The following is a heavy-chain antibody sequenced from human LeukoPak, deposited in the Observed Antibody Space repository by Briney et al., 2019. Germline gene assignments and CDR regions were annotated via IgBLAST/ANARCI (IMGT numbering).Heavy chain of an antibody. V-gene: IGHV3-21*01. CDR3: ARDLSHIARYGHYMDV. CDR1: GFTFSSYS. J-gene: IGHJ6*03. Sequence: PGGSLRLSCAASGFTFSSYSMNWVRQAPGKGLEWVSFISSSSSYIYYADSVKGRFTISRDNAKNSLYLQMNSLRAEDTAVYYCARDLSHIARYGHYMDVWGKGTTVTISS. D-gene: IGHD2-21*01. CDR2: ISSSSSYI.